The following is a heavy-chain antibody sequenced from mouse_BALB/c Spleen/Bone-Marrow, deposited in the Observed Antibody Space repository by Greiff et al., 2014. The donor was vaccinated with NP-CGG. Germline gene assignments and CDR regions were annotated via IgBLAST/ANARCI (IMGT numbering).Heavy chain of an antibody. CDR1: GYTFTNYW. Sequence: QVQLQQSGAELAKPGAPVKMSCKASGYTFTNYWMHWVKQRPGQGLEWIGYINPSTGYTDYNQKFKDKTTLTADKSSSTAYMQLSSLTSEDPAVYYCARSYGNYVDYWGQGTTLTVSS. D-gene: IGHD2-1*01. CDR3: ARSYGNYVDY. J-gene: IGHJ2*01. V-gene: IGHV1-7*01. CDR2: INPSTGYT.